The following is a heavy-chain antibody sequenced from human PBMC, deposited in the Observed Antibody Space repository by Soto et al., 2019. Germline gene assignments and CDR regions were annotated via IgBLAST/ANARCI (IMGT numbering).Heavy chain of an antibody. CDR1: GFTFSSYA. CDR3: AREGSNYGDPYDAFDI. J-gene: IGHJ3*02. V-gene: IGHV3-30-3*01. CDR2: ISYDGSNK. D-gene: IGHD4-17*01. Sequence: QVQLVESGGGVVQPGRSLRLSCAASGFTFSSYAMHWVRQAPGKGLEWVAVISYDGSNKYYADSVKGRFTISRDNSKNTLYLQMNSLRAEDTAVYYCAREGSNYGDPYDAFDIWGQVTMVTVSS.